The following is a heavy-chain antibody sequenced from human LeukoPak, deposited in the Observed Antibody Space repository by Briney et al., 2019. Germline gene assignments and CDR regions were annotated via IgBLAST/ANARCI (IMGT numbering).Heavy chain of an antibody. D-gene: IGHD1-20*01. CDR1: GFTFSSYA. CDR3: VKDKGITGTTMYKIPRYYYYDMDV. V-gene: IGHV3-64D*06. Sequence: GGSLRLSCSASGFTFSSYAMHWVRQAPGKGLEYVSAISSNGGSTYYADSVKGRFTISRDNSKNTLYLQMSSLRAEDTAVYYCVKDKGITGTTMYKIPRYYYYDMDVWGKGTTVTVSS. CDR2: ISSNGGST. J-gene: IGHJ6*04.